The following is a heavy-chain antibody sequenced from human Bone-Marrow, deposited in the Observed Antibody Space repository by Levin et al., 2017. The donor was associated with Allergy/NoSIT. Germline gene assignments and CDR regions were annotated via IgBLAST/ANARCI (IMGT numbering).Heavy chain of an antibody. CDR1: GFTFDDYA. CDR2: ISWNSGSI. Sequence: SLKISCAASGFTFDDYAMHWVRQAPGKGLEWVSGISWNSGSIGYADSVKGRFTISRDNAKNSLYLQMNSLRDEDTALYYCAKDIERVAATRPPSFDYWGQGTLVTVSS. D-gene: IGHD2-15*01. J-gene: IGHJ4*02. CDR3: AKDIERVAATRPPSFDY. V-gene: IGHV3-9*01.